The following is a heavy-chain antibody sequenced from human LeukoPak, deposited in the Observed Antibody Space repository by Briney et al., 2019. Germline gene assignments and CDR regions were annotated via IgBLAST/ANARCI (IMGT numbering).Heavy chain of an antibody. CDR2: ISGSGGST. CDR1: GFIFSSYA. V-gene: IGHV3-23*01. CDR3: AKTPHYYDSSGYYGYYFDY. J-gene: IGHJ4*02. D-gene: IGHD3-22*01. Sequence: GGSLRLSCAASGFIFSSYAMSWVRQAPGKGLEWVSAISGSGGSTYYADSVKGRFTISRDNSKNTLYLQMNSLRAEDTAVYYCAKTPHYYDSSGYYGYYFDYWGQGTLVTVSS.